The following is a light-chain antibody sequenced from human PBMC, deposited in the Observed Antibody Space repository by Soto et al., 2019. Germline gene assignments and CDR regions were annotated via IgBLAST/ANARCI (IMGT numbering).Light chain of an antibody. J-gene: IGLJ3*02. V-gene: IGLV1-40*01. Sequence: QSVLTQPPSVSVAPGHTVSMSCTGSSSNIGAGYDAQWYQQLPGTAPKLLMYGNSNRPSGVPDRFSGSKSGTSASLAITGLQAEDEADYYCQSYDSSLNDLVFGGGTKVTVL. CDR3: QSYDSSLNDLV. CDR1: SSNIGAGYD. CDR2: GNS.